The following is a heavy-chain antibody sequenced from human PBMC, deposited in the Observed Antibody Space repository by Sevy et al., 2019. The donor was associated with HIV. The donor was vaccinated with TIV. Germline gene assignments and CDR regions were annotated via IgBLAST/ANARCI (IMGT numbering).Heavy chain of an antibody. D-gene: IGHD6-19*01. CDR1: GYTFTGYY. J-gene: IGHJ6*02. CDR3: ARAGWAYYYYGMDV. V-gene: IGHV1-2*02. CDR2: INPNSGGT. Sequence: ASVKVSCKASGYTFTGYYMHWVRQAPGQGLEWMGWINPNSGGTNYAQKLQGRVTMTRDTSISTAYMELSRLRSVDTAMYYCARAGWAYYYYGMDVWGQGTTVTVSS.